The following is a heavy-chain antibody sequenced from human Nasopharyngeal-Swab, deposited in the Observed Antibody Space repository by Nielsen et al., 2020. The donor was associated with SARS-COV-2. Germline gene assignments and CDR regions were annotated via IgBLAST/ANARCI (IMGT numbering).Heavy chain of an antibody. Sequence: SETLSLTCTVSGGSISSSSYYWGWIRQPPGKGLEWIGSIYYSGSTYYNPSLKSRVTISVDTSKNQFSLKLSSMTAADTAVYYCARDSPSILTGYYHFDYWGQGTLVTVSS. CDR1: GGSISSSSYY. V-gene: IGHV4-39*07. CDR2: IYYSGST. J-gene: IGHJ4*02. D-gene: IGHD3-9*01. CDR3: ARDSPSILTGYYHFDY.